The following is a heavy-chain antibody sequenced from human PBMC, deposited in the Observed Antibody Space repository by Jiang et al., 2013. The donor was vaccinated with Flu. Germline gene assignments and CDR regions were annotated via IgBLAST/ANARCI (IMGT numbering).Heavy chain of an antibody. CDR3: ARHSLGMTSRHRFFDL. CDR2: IWPGDSDT. V-gene: IGHV5-51*01. J-gene: IGHJ2*01. Sequence: GAEVKKPGESLKISCKGSGYSFSSHWIGWVRRMPGKGLEWMGVIWPGDSDTRYNPSFQGQVSISADKSISTAYLQWSSLQASDTAIYYCARHSLGMTSRHRFFDLWGRGTLVTVSS. D-gene: IGHD7-27*01. CDR1: GYSFSSHW.